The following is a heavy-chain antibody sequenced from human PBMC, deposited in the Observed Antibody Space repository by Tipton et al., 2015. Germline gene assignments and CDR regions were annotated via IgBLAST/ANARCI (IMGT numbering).Heavy chain of an antibody. J-gene: IGHJ5*02. CDR2: IYHSGST. V-gene: IGHV4-34*01. CDR3: ARGGNNWFDP. CDR1: GESFSGSY. Sequence: TLSLTCAVSGESFSGSYWSWIRQPPGKGLEWIGEIYHSGSTNYNPSLKSRVTISVDTSKNQFSLKLSSVTAADTAVYYCARGGNNWFDPWGQGTLVTVSS.